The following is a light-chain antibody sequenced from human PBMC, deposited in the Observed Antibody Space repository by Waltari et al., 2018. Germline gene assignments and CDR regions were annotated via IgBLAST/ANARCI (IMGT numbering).Light chain of an antibody. CDR3: QAWDSGVAGV. CDR2: QDV. V-gene: IGLV3-1*01. CDR1: ELEKKY. Sequence: SYDLTQSPSVSVSPGQTASITCSGDELEKKYVCWYQQKPGQSPVLVIYQDVRRPTEIPGRFSGSNSGNTATLTISGTQPMDEADYYCQAWDSGVAGVFGTGTKVTVL. J-gene: IGLJ1*01.